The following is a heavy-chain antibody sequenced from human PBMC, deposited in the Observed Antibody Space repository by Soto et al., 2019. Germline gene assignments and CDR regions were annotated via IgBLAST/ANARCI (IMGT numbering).Heavy chain of an antibody. CDR1: GFTFSSYA. V-gene: IGHV3-23*01. J-gene: IGHJ4*02. Sequence: PGGSLRLSCAASGFTFSSYAISWVRQAPWKGLEWVSAISGSGVSTYYADSVKDRFTISRDNSKNTLYLQMNSLRDEDTAVYYWSTSGGSSSRGISLGADGSFDYWGQGTLVPVSP. D-gene: IGHD2-15*01. CDR3: STSGGSSSRGISLGADGSFDY. CDR2: ISGSGVST.